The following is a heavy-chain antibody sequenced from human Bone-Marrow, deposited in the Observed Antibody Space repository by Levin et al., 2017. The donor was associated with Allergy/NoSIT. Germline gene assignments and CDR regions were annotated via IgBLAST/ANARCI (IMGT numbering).Heavy chain of an antibody. V-gene: IGHV4-39*01. D-gene: IGHD3-3*01. CDR1: GDSVNSRTHY. CDR3: VRHYGGYDFWSTYPYYFDY. CDR2: IYFSAST. J-gene: IGHJ4*02. Sequence: SETLSLTCNVSGDSVNSRTHYWGWIRQSPGKGLEWIGTIYFSASTYYNPSLESRVTMSVDTSKNQLSLRLTSVTAADTAVYYCVRHYGGYDFWSTYPYYFDYWGQGTLVTVSS.